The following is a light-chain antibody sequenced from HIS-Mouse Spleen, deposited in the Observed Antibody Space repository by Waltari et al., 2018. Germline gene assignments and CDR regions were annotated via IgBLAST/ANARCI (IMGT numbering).Light chain of an antibody. CDR1: QRVGSY. J-gene: IGKJ4*01. CDR3: QQRSNWPPRLT. V-gene: IGKV3-11*01. CDR2: DAS. Sequence: EIVLTQSPATLSLSPGERATLSCRASQRVGSYLAWYQQKPGQAPRLLIYDASNRATGIPARFSGSGSGTDFTLTISSLEPEDFAVYYCQQRSNWPPRLTFGGGTKVEIK.